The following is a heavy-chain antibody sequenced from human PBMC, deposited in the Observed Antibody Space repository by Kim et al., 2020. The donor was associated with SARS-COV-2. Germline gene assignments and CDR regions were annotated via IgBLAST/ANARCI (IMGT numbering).Heavy chain of an antibody. CDR1: DGSISSGSYF. Sequence: SETLSLTCTVSDGSISSGSYFWGWIRQPPGKGLEWIGSIYYGGNTYYNPSLKSRVTISVDTSKNQFSLKLSSVTAADTAVYYCARHRGGGRTPFDYWGQGTLVTVSS. D-gene: IGHD3-10*01. CDR2: IYYGGNT. J-gene: IGHJ4*02. V-gene: IGHV4-39*01. CDR3: ARHRGGGRTPFDY.